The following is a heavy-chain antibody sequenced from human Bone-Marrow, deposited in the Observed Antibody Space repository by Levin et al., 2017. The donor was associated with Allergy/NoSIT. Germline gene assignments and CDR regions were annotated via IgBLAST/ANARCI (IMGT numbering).Heavy chain of an antibody. CDR1: GFTVGTHF. CDR3: VRGYSSYWYVPPHYYFDH. Sequence: GESLKISCAASGFTVGTHFMAWVRQTPGKGLEWVSVLDAGGATFYAGSVRGRFSISRDISKNTVFLQMNSLRIDDTALYYCVRGYSSYWYVPPHYYFDHWGQGTLVTVSS. CDR2: LDAGGAT. D-gene: IGHD6-13*01. V-gene: IGHV3-66*01. J-gene: IGHJ4*02.